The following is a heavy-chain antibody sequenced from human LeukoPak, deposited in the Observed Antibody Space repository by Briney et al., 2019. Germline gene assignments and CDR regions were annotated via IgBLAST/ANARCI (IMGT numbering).Heavy chain of an antibody. CDR2: FDPSDSYT. Sequence: GESLRISCKGSGYSFTSYWISWVRQMPGKGLGGMGRFDPSDSYTNYSPSFQGHVTISADKSISTAYLQWSSLKASDTAIYYCARLSQYSGYEYNYWGQGTLVTVSS. J-gene: IGHJ4*02. D-gene: IGHD5-12*01. CDR1: GYSFTSYW. V-gene: IGHV5-10-1*01. CDR3: ARLSQYSGYEYNY.